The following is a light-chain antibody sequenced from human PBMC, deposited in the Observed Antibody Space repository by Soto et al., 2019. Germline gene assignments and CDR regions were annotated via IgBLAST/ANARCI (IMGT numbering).Light chain of an antibody. CDR1: QSISSNL. CDR2: GAS. Sequence: EVVLKQSPGTLSLSPGERATLSCRASQSISSNLVAWYQQKPGQAPRLLIYGASHRATGIPDRFSGSGSGKAFTLTITRLQPDDFAVYYCQQFGRTFGQGTKVEIK. J-gene: IGKJ1*01. CDR3: QQFGRT. V-gene: IGKV3-20*01.